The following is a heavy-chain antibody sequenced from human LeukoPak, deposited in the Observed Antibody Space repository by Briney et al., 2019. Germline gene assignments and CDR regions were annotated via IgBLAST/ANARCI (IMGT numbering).Heavy chain of an antibody. D-gene: IGHD2-2*01. Sequence: GGSLRLSCAASGFTFSSYAMSWVRQAPGKGLEWVSVISGSGTNTYYADSVKGRFTITRDNSKNTLYLQMNSLRAEDTALYYCVKHSAPVLAAARFDYWGQGNLVTVSS. CDR2: ISGSGTNT. J-gene: IGHJ4*02. V-gene: IGHV3-23*01. CDR3: VKHSAPVLAAARFDY. CDR1: GFTFSSYA.